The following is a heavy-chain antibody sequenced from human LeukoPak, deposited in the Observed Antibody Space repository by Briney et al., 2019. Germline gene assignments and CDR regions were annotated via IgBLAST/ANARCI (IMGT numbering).Heavy chain of an antibody. CDR2: IRSKTYGETT. CDR1: GFAFGDNA. CDR3: TRGIAKTGMNC. Sequence: GGSLRLSCTASGFAFGDNAMTWVRQAPGRGLEWVGFIRSKTYGETTEYAASVKGRFTISRDDSKSIAYLQMNSLKSEDTAVYYCTRGIAKTGMNCWGQGTLVTVSA. D-gene: IGHD6-19*01. V-gene: IGHV3-49*04. J-gene: IGHJ4*02.